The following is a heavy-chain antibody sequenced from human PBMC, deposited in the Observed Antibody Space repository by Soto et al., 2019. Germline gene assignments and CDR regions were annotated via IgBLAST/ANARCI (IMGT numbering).Heavy chain of an antibody. CDR2: ITGPASGT. D-gene: IGHD3-10*01. Sequence: LRLSCAASGFTFSSRAMSWVRQAPGKGLEWVSTITGPASGTYYADSVKGRFSISSDNSKNTLYLQMSHLRAEDTALYFCAKDSGSGGSYFGGFDFWSQGALVTVSS. CDR1: GFTFSSRA. J-gene: IGHJ4*02. V-gene: IGHV3-23*01. CDR3: AKDSGSGGSYFGGFDF.